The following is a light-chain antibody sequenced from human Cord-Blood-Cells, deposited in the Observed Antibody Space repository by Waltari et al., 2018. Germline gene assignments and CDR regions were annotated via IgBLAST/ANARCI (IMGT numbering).Light chain of an antibody. CDR2: DVS. V-gene: IGLV2-11*01. CDR3: CSYAGSYV. J-gene: IGLJ1*01. CDR1: SSDVGGYNY. Sequence: QSDLTQPRSVSGSPGQSVPISCTGTSSDVGGYNYVSWYQQHPGKAPKLMIYDVSKRPSGVPDRFSGSKSGNTASLTISGLQAEDEADYYCCSYAGSYVFGTGTKVTVL.